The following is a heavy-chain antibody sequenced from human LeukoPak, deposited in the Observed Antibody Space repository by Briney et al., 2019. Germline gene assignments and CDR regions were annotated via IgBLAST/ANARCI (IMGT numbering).Heavy chain of an antibody. V-gene: IGHV1-2*02. J-gene: IGHJ5*02. CDR2: INPNSGDT. Sequence: ASVKVSCKASGYTFTDYYMHWVRQAPGQGLEWMGWINPNSGDTKYAQKFQGRVTMTRDTSSSTANMELSRLRSDDTAVYYCARKYDIFAGYANWFDPWGQGTLVTVSS. CDR1: GYTFTDYY. CDR3: ARKYDIFAGYANWFDP. D-gene: IGHD3-9*01.